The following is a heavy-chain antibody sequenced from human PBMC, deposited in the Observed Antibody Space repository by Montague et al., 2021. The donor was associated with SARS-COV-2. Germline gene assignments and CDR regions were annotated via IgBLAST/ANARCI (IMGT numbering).Heavy chain of an antibody. CDR2: HYNSGST. CDR3: ARVVVDASGWYHFDY. V-gene: IGHV4-59*12. D-gene: IGHD6-19*01. J-gene: IGHJ4*02. CDR1: GDSISRYY. Sequence: SETLSLTCTVSGDSISRYYWGWIRQRPGKGLEWLGYHYNSGSTNYSPTLKSRIAMSVDTSENQFSLKLFSVTAADTAVYYCARVVVDASGWYHFDYWGQGALVTVSS.